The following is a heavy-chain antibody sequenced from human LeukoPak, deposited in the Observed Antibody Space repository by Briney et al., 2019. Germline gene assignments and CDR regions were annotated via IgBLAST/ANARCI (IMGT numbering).Heavy chain of an antibody. J-gene: IGHJ4*02. CDR3: ARAPQYYDILTGYPYYFDY. D-gene: IGHD3-9*01. V-gene: IGHV4-34*01. CDR2: INHSGST. Sequence: KTSETLSLTCAVYGGSFSGYYWSWIRQPPGKGLEWIGEINHSGSTNYNPSLKSRVTISVDTSKNQFSLKLSSVTAADTAVYYCARAPQYYDILTGYPYYFDYWGQGTLVTVSS. CDR1: GGSFSGYY.